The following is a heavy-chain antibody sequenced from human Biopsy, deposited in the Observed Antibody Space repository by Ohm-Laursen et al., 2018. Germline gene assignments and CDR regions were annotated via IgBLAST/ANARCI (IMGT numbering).Heavy chain of an antibody. D-gene: IGHD3/OR15-3a*01. Sequence: GTLSLTCIVSGGSFTGHYWSWIRQPPGRGLEWVGSIYYSGSTNYNPSLKSRVTISADTSKSQLSLHLTSVTAADTAVYYCASRGLVMASDYYFDDWGQGTLVTVSS. CDR2: IYYSGST. CDR1: GGSFTGHY. J-gene: IGHJ4*02. CDR3: ASRGLVMASDYYFDD. V-gene: IGHV4-59*08.